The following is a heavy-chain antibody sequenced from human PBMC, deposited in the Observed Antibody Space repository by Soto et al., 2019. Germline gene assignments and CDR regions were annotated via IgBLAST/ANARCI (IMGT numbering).Heavy chain of an antibody. CDR3: ERDGTPGYCRGDSCYPSYYFDY. Sequence: QVQLVESGGGVVQPGRSLRLSCAASGFTFSSYGMHWVRQAPGKGLEWGAVIGYDGSNKYYADSVKGRFTISRDNSNNKVYLQINSLRAEDTAVYYCERDGTPGYCRGDSCYPSYYFDYWGQGTLVTVSS. J-gene: IGHJ4*02. V-gene: IGHV3-33*01. CDR1: GFTFSSYG. D-gene: IGHD2-15*01. CDR2: IGYDGSNK.